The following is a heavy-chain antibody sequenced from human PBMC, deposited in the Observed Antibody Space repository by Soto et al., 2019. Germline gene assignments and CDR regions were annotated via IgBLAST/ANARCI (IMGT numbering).Heavy chain of an antibody. CDR2: MNPNSGEK. D-gene: IGHD2-15*01. CDR1: GYTFTDYD. V-gene: IGHV1-8*01. Sequence: QEQLVQSGAEVKKPGASVKVSCKTSGYTFTDYDINWVRQATGQGLEWIGWMNPNSGEKGYAQKFQGRVTMTRSTSLSTAYLELSSRRSEDTAVYYCARVAVAARPRWYNWFDPWGQGTLVTVSS. CDR3: ARVAVAARPRWYNWFDP. J-gene: IGHJ5*02.